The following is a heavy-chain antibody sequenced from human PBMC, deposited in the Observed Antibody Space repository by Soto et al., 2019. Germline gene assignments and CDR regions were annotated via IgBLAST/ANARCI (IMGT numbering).Heavy chain of an antibody. CDR3: ARGPRGYVYYHGMDV. Sequence: SETLSLTCTVSGGSISSYYCSWIRQAAGKGLEWIGRIDTSVTTNYNPSLRSRVTMSVDASKNQFSLNLSSVTAADTAVYFCARGPRGYVYYHGMDVWGQGTRVTVSS. V-gene: IGHV4-4*07. CDR1: GGSISSYY. CDR2: IDTSVTT. J-gene: IGHJ6*02. D-gene: IGHD3-16*01.